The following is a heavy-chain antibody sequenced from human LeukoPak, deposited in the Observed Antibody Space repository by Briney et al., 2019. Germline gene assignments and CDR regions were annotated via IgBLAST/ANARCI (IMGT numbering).Heavy chain of an antibody. CDR1: GYSFTSYW. Sequence: GESLKISCKGSGYSFTSYWIGWVRQLPGKGLEWMGIIYPGDSDTRYSPSFQGQVTISADKSISTAYLQWSSLKASDTAMYYCARRNDFWSGYYTHTYYYYMDVWGKGTTVTVSS. V-gene: IGHV5-51*01. CDR3: ARRNDFWSGYYTHTYYYYMDV. J-gene: IGHJ6*03. CDR2: IYPGDSDT. D-gene: IGHD3-3*01.